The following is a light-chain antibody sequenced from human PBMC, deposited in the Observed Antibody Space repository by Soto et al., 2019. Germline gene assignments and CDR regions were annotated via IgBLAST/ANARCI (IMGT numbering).Light chain of an antibody. CDR2: DNS. Sequence: SYELTQPPSVSVAPGQTARIACGGNNIGSKSVHWYQQKPGQAPVLVLYDNSARPSGIPERFSGSNSGSTATLTISRVEAGHEADYYCQVRDSSSDRVVFGGGTKLT. V-gene: IGLV3-21*02. CDR1: NIGSKS. CDR3: QVRDSSSDRVV. J-gene: IGLJ2*01.